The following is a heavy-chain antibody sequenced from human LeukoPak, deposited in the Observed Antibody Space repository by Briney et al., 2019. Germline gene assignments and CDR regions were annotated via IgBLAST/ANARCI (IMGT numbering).Heavy chain of an antibody. D-gene: IGHD6-19*01. Sequence: GGSLRLSCAASTFTFSSYGMHWVRQGPGKGLQWVAFIRYDGNNKYYADSVKGRFTISRDISKNTLYLQMNSLRAEDTAIYYCANTMYASGWSPFGYWGQGTLVTVSS. V-gene: IGHV3-30*02. J-gene: IGHJ4*02. CDR3: ANTMYASGWSPFGY. CDR2: IRYDGNNK. CDR1: TFTFSSYG.